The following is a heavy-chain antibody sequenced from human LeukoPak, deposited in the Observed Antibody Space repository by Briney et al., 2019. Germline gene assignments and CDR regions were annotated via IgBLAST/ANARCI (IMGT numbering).Heavy chain of an antibody. D-gene: IGHD7-27*01. J-gene: IGHJ4*02. CDR3: AKGDGDWGKFYFDY. V-gene: IGHV3-23*01. CDR2: ISGSGGST. CDR1: GFTFSSYA. Sequence: GGSLRLSCAASGFTFSSYAMNWVRQAPGEGLAWVSVISGSGGSTFYADSVKGRFTISRDNSKNTLYLQMNSLRAEDTAVYYCAKGDGDWGKFYFDYWGQGALVTVSS.